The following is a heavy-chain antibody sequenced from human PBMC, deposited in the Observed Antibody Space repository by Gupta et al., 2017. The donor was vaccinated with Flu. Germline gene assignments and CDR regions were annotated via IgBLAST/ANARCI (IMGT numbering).Heavy chain of an antibody. CDR3: ARSQGALRPNWLDP. J-gene: IGHJ5*02. D-gene: IGHD2-15*01. Sequence: MNWIRQAPGKGLECFSYIRASGSTVYYANSVKGRFTISRDSANNSVYLQMNSLRVEDAAVYYCARSQGALRPNWLDPWVQGTLVAVSS. CDR2: IRASGSTV. V-gene: IGHV3-11*01.